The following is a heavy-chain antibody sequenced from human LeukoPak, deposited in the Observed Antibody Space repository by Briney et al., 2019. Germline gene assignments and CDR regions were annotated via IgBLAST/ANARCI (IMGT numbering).Heavy chain of an antibody. CDR3: ARVFSGDSSGYYYGLYYYMDV. CDR1: GFTFSRFW. V-gene: IGHV3-48*04. CDR2: ISSSGSTI. Sequence: PGGSLRLSCVASGFTFSRFWMNWVRQAPGKGLEWVSYISSSGSTIYYADSVKGRFTISRDNAKNSLYLQMNSLRAEDTAVYYCARVFSGDSSGYYYGLYYYMDVWGKGTTVTVSS. J-gene: IGHJ6*03. D-gene: IGHD3-22*01.